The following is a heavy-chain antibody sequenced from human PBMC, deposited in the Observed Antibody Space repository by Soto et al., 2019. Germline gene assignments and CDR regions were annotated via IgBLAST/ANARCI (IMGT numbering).Heavy chain of an antibody. Sequence: QPGGSLRLSCAASGFTFSSYAMSWVRQAPGKGLEWVSAISGSGGSTYYADSVKGRFTISRDNSKNTLYLQMNSLRAEDTAVYYCAKRYCSGGSCHGYGMDVWGQGTTVTVS. CDR3: AKRYCSGGSCHGYGMDV. CDR1: GFTFSSYA. J-gene: IGHJ6*02. V-gene: IGHV3-23*01. D-gene: IGHD2-15*01. CDR2: ISGSGGST.